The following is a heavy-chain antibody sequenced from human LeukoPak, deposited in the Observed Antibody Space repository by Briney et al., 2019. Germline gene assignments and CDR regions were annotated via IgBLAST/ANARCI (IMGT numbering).Heavy chain of an antibody. Sequence: GGSLRLSCAASGFTFSSYWMSWVRQAPGKGLEWVANIKQDGSEKYYVDSVKGRFTISRDNAKNSLYLQMNSLRAEDTAVYYCARSRSQYYDSSGYYFLGGAYYYMDVWGKGTTVTVSS. D-gene: IGHD3-22*01. CDR1: GFTFSSYW. V-gene: IGHV3-7*01. J-gene: IGHJ6*03. CDR2: IKQDGSEK. CDR3: ARSRSQYYDSSGYYFLGGAYYYMDV.